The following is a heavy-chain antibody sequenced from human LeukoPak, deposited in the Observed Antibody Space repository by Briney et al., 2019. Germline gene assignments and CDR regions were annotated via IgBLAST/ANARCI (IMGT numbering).Heavy chain of an antibody. V-gene: IGHV4-39*01. CDR3: ARSTQWLVPLSI. D-gene: IGHD6-19*01. J-gene: IGHJ1*01. CDR1: GGSISSSSYY. Sequence: SEALSLTCTVSGGSISSSSYYWGWIRQPPGKGLEWIGSIYYSGSTYYNPSLKSRVTISVDTSKNQFSLKLSSATAADTAVYYCARSTQWLVPLSIWGQGTLVTVSS. CDR2: IYYSGST.